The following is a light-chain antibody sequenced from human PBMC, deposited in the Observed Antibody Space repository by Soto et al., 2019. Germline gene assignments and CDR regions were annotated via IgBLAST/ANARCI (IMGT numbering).Light chain of an antibody. V-gene: IGKV1-39*01. J-gene: IGKJ4*01. CDR3: QQSITATLT. CDR2: SAS. CDR1: QSIDNY. Sequence: DIQMTQSPSSLSASVGDRVTITCRASQSIDNYLNWYQQKSGKAPQLLIYSASHLQSGVPSRFSGGGYGTDFILTISSLQPEDYAIYFCQQSITATLTFGGGTKVEIK.